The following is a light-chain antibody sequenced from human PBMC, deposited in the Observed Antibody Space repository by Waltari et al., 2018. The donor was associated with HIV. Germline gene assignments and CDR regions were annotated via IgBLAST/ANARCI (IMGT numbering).Light chain of an antibody. CDR2: GHL. CDR3: EAWDDSVTGPV. Sequence: QSVLTQPPSASGTPGQRVTLSCSGNSSNFGTTTVIWYQQLTGAAPKLLLYGHLQRPSGVPDRFSGSKSATSASLVISDLHSDDEGTYYCEAWDDSVTGPVFGGGTKLTVL. J-gene: IGLJ3*02. V-gene: IGLV1-44*01. CDR1: SSNFGTTT.